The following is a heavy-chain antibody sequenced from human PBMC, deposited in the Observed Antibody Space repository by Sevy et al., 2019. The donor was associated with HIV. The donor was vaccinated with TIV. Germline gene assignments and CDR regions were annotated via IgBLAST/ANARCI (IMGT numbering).Heavy chain of an antibody. D-gene: IGHD6-13*01. V-gene: IGHV3-30-3*01. Sequence: GGSLRLSCAASGFSFNTYAMHWVGQAPGKGLEWVAVISYDGGSKYYADSVKGRFTISRDNSKNSLYLQMLSLSPEDSAIYYCARGRAIAAAGTLDYWGQGTLVTVSS. CDR1: GFSFNTYA. CDR2: ISYDGGSK. CDR3: ARGRAIAAAGTLDY. J-gene: IGHJ4*02.